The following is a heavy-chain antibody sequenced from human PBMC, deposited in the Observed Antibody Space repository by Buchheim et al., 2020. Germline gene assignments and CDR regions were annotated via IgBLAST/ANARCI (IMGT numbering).Heavy chain of an antibody. CDR2: IYYSGST. V-gene: IGHV4-59*01. CDR1: GGSISSYY. Sequence: QVQLQESGPGLVKPSETLSLTCTVSGGSISSYYWSWIRQPPGKGLEWIGYIYYSGSTNYNPSLKSRVTISVDTSKNQFSLKLSSVTAADTAVYYCAREVVAAAGNYYYYYGMDVWGQGTT. D-gene: IGHD6-13*01. CDR3: AREVVAAAGNYYYYYGMDV. J-gene: IGHJ6*02.